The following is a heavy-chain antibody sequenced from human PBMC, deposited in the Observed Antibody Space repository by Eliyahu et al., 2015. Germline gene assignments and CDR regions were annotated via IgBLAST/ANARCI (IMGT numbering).Heavy chain of an antibody. D-gene: IGHD1-26*01. CDR3: ATAGGSGSYFFFDF. V-gene: IGHV3-21*01. CDR1: GFTFSTFS. CDR2: ITGTPVPNI. J-gene: IGHJ4*02. Sequence: VHLVESGGGLVQPGGSLRLSCAASGFTFSTFSMNWVRQAPGKGLEWVSSITGTPVPNIYYAESVKGRFTISRDNAKNSLYLLVNSLRAEDTAVYYCATAGGSGSYFFFDFWGQGTLVTVSS.